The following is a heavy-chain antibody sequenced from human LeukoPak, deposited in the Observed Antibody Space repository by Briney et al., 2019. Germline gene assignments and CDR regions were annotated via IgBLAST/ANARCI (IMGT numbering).Heavy chain of an antibody. J-gene: IGHJ4*02. Sequence: SVKVSCKASGGTSSSYAISWVRQAPGQGLEWMGRIIPIFGTANYAQKFQDRVTITTDESTSTAYMELSSLRSEDTAVYYCARIDDYGDYEYWGQGTLVTVSS. D-gene: IGHD4-17*01. CDR1: GGTSSSYA. V-gene: IGHV1-69*05. CDR3: ARIDDYGDYEY. CDR2: IIPIFGTA.